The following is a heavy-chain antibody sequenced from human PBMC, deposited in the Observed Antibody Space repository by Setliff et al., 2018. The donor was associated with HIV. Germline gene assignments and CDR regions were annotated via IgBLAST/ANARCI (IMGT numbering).Heavy chain of an antibody. CDR2: IIPILGIA. D-gene: IGHD3-22*01. J-gene: IGHJ4*02. Sequence: GASVKVSCKPSGYTFTTYVFTWVRQAPGQGLEWMGGIIPILGIANYAQKFKGRVTITADKSTSTVYMGLRSLRSEDTAVYYCARDHDSSAYTYFDYWGQGTLVTVSS. CDR3: ARDHDSSAYTYFDY. V-gene: IGHV1-69*10. CDR1: GYTFTTYV.